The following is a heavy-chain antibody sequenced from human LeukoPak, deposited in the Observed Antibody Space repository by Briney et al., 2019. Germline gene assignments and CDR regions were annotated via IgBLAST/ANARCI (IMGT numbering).Heavy chain of an antibody. D-gene: IGHD3-10*01. CDR3: ARARGSGSPYYYYYYMDV. CDR2: IYTSGST. Sequence: SETLSLTCTVSGGSISSGSYYWSWIRQPAGKGLEWIGRIYTSGSTNYNPSLKSRVTISVDTSKNQFSLKLSSVTAADTAVYYCARARGSGSPYYYYYYMDVWGKGTTVTISS. J-gene: IGHJ6*03. CDR1: GGSISSGSYY. V-gene: IGHV4-61*02.